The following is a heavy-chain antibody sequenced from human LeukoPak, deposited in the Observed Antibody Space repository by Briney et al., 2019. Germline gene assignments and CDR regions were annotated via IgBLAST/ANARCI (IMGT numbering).Heavy chain of an antibody. CDR1: GVSISSHY. Sequence: PSETLSLICTVSGVSISSHYWSWIRQPAGKGLEWIGHIYISGSTNYNPSLRSRVTMSVDTSKNQFSLKLRSVTAADTAVYYCARGLELDYWGQGALVTVSS. D-gene: IGHD1-26*01. CDR3: ARGLELDY. CDR2: IYISGST. J-gene: IGHJ4*02. V-gene: IGHV4-4*07.